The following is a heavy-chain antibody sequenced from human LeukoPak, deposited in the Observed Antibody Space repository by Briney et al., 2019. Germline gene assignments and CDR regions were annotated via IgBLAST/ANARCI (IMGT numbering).Heavy chain of an antibody. J-gene: IGHJ3*02. CDR2: IIPIFGTA. CDR3: ARSTYYDIFNACDI. V-gene: IGHV1-69*05. CDR1: GGTFSSYA. D-gene: IGHD3-9*01. Sequence: ASVKVSCKASGGTFSSYAISWVRQAPGQGLEWMGGIIPIFGTANYAQKFQGRVTITTDESTSPAYMELSSLRSDDTAVYYCARSTYYDIFNACDIWGQGTMVTVSS.